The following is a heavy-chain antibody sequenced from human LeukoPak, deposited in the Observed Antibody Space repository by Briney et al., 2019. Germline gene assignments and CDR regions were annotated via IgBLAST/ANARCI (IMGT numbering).Heavy chain of an antibody. Sequence: GGSLRLSCAASGFTFSSYAMSWVRQAPGKGLEWVSAISASGGSIYYADSVKGRFTMSRDNSKDTLYLQMNSLRAEDTAVYYCAKGGYSYGPTVDYWGQGTLVTVSS. CDR1: GFTFSSYA. CDR2: ISASGGSI. V-gene: IGHV3-23*01. D-gene: IGHD5-18*01. CDR3: AKGGYSYGPTVDY. J-gene: IGHJ4*02.